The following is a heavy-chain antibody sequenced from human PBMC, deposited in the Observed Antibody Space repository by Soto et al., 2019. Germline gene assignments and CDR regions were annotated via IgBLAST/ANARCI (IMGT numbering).Heavy chain of an antibody. CDR1: VGSISSFY. J-gene: IGHJ6*01. D-gene: IGHD7-27*01. Sequence: NPSETLSLTCTVSVGSISSFYWSWIRQPPGKGLEWIAYIYYSGTTNYNPSLKSRVTISVDTSRNQFSLKLSSVTAADTAVYYCARVSGYYYFGMDVWGQGTTVTVSS. V-gene: IGHV4-59*01. CDR3: ARVSGYYYFGMDV. CDR2: IYYSGTT.